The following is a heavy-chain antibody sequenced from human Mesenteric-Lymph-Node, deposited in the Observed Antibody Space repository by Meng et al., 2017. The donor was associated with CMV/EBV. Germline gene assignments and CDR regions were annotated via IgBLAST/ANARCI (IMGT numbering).Heavy chain of an antibody. CDR2: INPNSGGT. CDR1: GYTFTGYY. CDR3: ARDNSWVYGMDV. Sequence: ASVKVSCKASGYTFTGYYMHWVRQAPGQGLEWMGWINPNSGGTNYAQKFQGRVTMTTDTSTSTVYMELRGLRSDDTAMYYCARDNSWVYGMDVWGQGTTVTVSS. D-gene: IGHD2-21*01. J-gene: IGHJ6*02. V-gene: IGHV1-2*02.